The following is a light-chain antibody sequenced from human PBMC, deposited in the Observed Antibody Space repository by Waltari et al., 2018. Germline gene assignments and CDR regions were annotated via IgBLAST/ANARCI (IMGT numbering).Light chain of an antibody. CDR2: NKN. V-gene: IGLV1-44*01. J-gene: IGLJ3*02. Sequence: QSLLTQPASASGTPGQRVTISCSGSTSNIGSNAVNWYQVVPGTAPKLLIYNKNQRPSGVPDRFSGSKSGTSASLAISGLQSDDEADYYCATWDDNLKGLFGGGTKLTVL. CDR1: TSNIGSNA. CDR3: ATWDDNLKGL.